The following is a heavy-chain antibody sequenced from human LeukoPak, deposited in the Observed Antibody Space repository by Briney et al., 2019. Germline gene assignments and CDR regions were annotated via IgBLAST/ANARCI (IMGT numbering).Heavy chain of an antibody. D-gene: IGHD2-21*02. J-gene: IGHJ3*02. CDR3: ARTPLVTAILGAFDI. V-gene: IGHV3-7*01. Sequence: GGSLRLSCAASGFTFSSYWMSWVRQAPGKGLEWVANIKQDGSEKYYADSVKGRFTISRDNAKNSLYLQMNSLRAEDTAVYYCARTPLVTAILGAFDIWGQGTMVTVSS. CDR2: IKQDGSEK. CDR1: GFTFSSYW.